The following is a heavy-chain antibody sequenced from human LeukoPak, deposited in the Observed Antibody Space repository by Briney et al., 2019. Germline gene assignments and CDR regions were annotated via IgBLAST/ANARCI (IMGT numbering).Heavy chain of an antibody. Sequence: ASVKVSCKASGYTFTSYGISWVRQAPGRGREWMGWISGDKGSTNYAQKLQGRVTMTTDTSTSTAYMELRSLRSDDSAIYYCAREDTRRGSRGYFDYWGQGNLVTVSS. CDR1: GYTFTSYG. D-gene: IGHD2-2*01. J-gene: IGHJ4*02. V-gene: IGHV1-18*01. CDR2: ISGDKGST. CDR3: AREDTRRGSRGYFDY.